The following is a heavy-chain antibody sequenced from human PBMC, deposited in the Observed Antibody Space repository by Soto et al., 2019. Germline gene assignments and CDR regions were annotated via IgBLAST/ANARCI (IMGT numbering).Heavy chain of an antibody. J-gene: IGHJ4*02. Sequence: VQLVESGGSAVRPGGSLRLSCAASGFTFDDYGMSWVRQAPGKGLEWVSAISWNGGSTSCADSVKGRFTISRDNAKNSLYLQMNSLSAEDTALYYCARDRGSWFDYWGQGTLVSVSS. CDR3: ARDRGSWFDY. V-gene: IGHV3-20*04. D-gene: IGHD1-26*01. CDR1: GFTFDDYG. CDR2: ISWNGGST.